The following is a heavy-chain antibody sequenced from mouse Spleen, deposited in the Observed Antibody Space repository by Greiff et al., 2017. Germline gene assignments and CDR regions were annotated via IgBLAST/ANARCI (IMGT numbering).Heavy chain of an antibody. Sequence: VKLQQPGTELVKPGASVKLSCKASGYTFTSYWMHWVKQRPGQGLEWIGNINPSNGGTNYNEKFKSKATLTVDKSSSTAYMQLSSLTSEDSAVYYCARPLYYGSSPFAYWGQGTLVTVSA. CDR1: GYTFTSYW. J-gene: IGHJ3*01. D-gene: IGHD1-1*01. CDR2: INPSNGGT. V-gene: IGHV1-53*01. CDR3: ARPLYYGSSPFAY.